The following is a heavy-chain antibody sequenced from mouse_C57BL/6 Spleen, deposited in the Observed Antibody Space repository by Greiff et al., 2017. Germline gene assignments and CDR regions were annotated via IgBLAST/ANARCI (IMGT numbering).Heavy chain of an antibody. D-gene: IGHD1-1*01. V-gene: IGHV1-82*01. CDR3: ARPLLRGYAMDY. J-gene: IGHJ4*01. CDR2: IYPGDGDT. CDR1: GYAFSSSW. Sequence: VQLQQSGPELVKPGASVKISCKASGYAFSSSWMNWVKQRPGKGLEWIGRIYPGDGDTNYNGKFKGKATLTADKSSSTAYMQISSLTSEDSAVYFCARPLLRGYAMDYWGQGTSVTVSS.